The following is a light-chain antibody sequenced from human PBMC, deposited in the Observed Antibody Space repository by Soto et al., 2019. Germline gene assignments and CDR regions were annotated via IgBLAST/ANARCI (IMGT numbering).Light chain of an antibody. CDR3: HQYNSAPPA. V-gene: IGKV1-27*01. J-gene: IGKJ1*01. CDR1: QGISNY. Sequence: DIQMTQSPSSLSASVGDRVTITCRASQGISNYLAWYQQKPGKVPNLLIFGASPLHPGVPSQFSGSGSGTAFTLTIVSLQPEDVATYYCHQYNSAPPAFGRGTKVEIK. CDR2: GAS.